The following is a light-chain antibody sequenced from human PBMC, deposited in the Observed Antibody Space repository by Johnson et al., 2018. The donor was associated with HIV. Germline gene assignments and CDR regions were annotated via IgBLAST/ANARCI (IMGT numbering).Light chain of an antibody. CDR3: ATWDSSLSAYV. Sequence: VLTQPPSVSAAPRQKVTISCSGSSSNIGKNYVSWYRHLPGTAPKLLIYDNDKRPSGIPDRFSASKSGSSATLGITGLQPGDEADYYCATWDSSLSAYVFGPGTKVTIL. V-gene: IGLV1-51*01. J-gene: IGLJ1*01. CDR1: SSNIGKNY. CDR2: DND.